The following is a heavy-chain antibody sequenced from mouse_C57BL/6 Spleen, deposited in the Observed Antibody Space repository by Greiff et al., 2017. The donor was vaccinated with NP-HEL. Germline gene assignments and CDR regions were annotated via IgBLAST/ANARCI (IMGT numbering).Heavy chain of an antibody. CDR1: GYSITSGYY. J-gene: IGHJ3*01. Sequence: EVKLLESGPGLVKPSQSLSLTCSVTGYSITSGYYWNWIRQFPGNKLEWMGYISYDGSNNYNPSLKNPISITRDTSKNQFFLKLNSVTTEDTATYYCARDLGYYGSSFWFAYWGQGTLVTVSA. D-gene: IGHD1-1*01. CDR2: ISYDGSN. CDR3: ARDLGYYGSSFWFAY. V-gene: IGHV3-6*01.